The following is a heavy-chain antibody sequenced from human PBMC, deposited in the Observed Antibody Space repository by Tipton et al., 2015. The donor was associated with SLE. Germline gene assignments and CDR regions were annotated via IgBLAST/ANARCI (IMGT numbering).Heavy chain of an antibody. J-gene: IGHJ5*02. CDR1: GGSVSSSSYY. CDR2: VSYTGST. Sequence: TLSLTCAVSGGSVSSSSYYWGWVRQSPGKGLEWIGSVSYTGSTYYNPSLKSRVTISVDTPKNQFSLKLSSVTAADTAVYYCGSGSFTQDNWFDPWGQGTLVTVSS. D-gene: IGHD1-26*01. V-gene: IGHV4-39*01. CDR3: GSGSFTQDNWFDP.